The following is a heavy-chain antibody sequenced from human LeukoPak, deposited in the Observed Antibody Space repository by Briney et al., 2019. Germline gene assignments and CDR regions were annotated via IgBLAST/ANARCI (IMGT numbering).Heavy chain of an antibody. J-gene: IGHJ4*02. Sequence: GGSLRLSCAASGFTFSDYYINWIRQAPGKGLEWVSYITNSGSGKSYADSVKGRFTISRDKAKNSLYLQMNSLSAEDTAVYYCARDAGNYVFYYWGQGNLVTVSS. V-gene: IGHV3-11*01. CDR1: GFTFSDYY. D-gene: IGHD3-16*01. CDR2: ITNSGSGK. CDR3: ARDAGNYVFYY.